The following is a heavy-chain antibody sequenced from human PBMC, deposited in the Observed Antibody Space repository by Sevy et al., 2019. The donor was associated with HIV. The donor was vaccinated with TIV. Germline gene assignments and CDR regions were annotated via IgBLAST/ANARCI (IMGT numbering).Heavy chain of an antibody. J-gene: IGHJ6*02. V-gene: IGHV3-30-3*01. CDR1: GFTFNTYT. Sequence: GGSLRLSCAASGFTFNTYTMHWVRQAPGKGLEWVAAISHAGSNKNYVDSVKGRFTISRDNSKNTVSLQMNSLKREDTALYYCASEYYDFWSGPINFYFGMDVWGQGTTVTVSS. CDR2: ISHAGSNK. CDR3: ASEYYDFWSGPINFYFGMDV. D-gene: IGHD3-3*01.